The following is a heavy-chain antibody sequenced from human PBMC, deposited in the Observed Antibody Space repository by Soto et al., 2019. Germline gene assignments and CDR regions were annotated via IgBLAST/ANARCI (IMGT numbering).Heavy chain of an antibody. D-gene: IGHD3-3*01. Sequence: EVQLLESGGGLVQPGGSLRLSCAASGSTFSSYAMSWVRQAPGKGLQWVSTISGSGDTTYSADSVRGRFTVSRDNFWNTLSLQMNNLRAEDTAVYYCAQGPLWNGFFDYWGQGALVTVSS. CDR2: ISGSGDTT. V-gene: IGHV3-23*01. CDR3: AQGPLWNGFFDY. J-gene: IGHJ4*02. CDR1: GSTFSSYA.